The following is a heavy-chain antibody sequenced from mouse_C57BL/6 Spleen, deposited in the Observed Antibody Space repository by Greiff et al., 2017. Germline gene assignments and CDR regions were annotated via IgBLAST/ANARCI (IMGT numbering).Heavy chain of an antibody. Sequence: QVQLQQPGAELVRPGTSVKLSCKASGYTFTSYWMHWVKQRPGQGLEWIGVIDPSDSYTNYNQKFKGKATLTVDTSSSTAYMQLSSLTSEDSAVYYCARGARYGNYGYFDYWGQGTTLTVSS. CDR2: IDPSDSYT. J-gene: IGHJ2*01. D-gene: IGHD2-1*01. CDR3: ARGARYGNYGYFDY. CDR1: GYTFTSYW. V-gene: IGHV1-59*01.